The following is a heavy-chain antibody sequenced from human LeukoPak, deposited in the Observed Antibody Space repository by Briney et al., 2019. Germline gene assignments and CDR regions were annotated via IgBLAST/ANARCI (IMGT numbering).Heavy chain of an antibody. J-gene: IGHJ4*02. V-gene: IGHV4-4*02. CDR3: ARRYYGSGTNYFDY. CDR2: IYHSGST. Sequence: PSETLSLTCTASGGSISTSNWWSWVRQPPGKGLEWIGEIYHSGSTTYNPSLKSRLTISIDKSKNHFSLNLTSVTAADTAVYYCARRYYGSGTNYFDYWGQGTLVTVSS. D-gene: IGHD3-10*01. CDR1: GGSISTSNW.